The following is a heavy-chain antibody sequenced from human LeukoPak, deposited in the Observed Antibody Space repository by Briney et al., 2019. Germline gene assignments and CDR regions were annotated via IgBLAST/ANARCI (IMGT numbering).Heavy chain of an antibody. V-gene: IGHV3-74*01. CDR1: GFTFRSYW. D-gene: IGHD1-1*01. Sequence: GGSLRLSCAASGFTFRSYWMHWVRQAPGKGLVWVSRINSDGSSTSYADSVKGRFTISRDNAKNTLYLQMNSLRAEDTAVYYCARDTGTAGFDYWGQGTLVTVSS. CDR2: INSDGSST. J-gene: IGHJ4*02. CDR3: ARDTGTAGFDY.